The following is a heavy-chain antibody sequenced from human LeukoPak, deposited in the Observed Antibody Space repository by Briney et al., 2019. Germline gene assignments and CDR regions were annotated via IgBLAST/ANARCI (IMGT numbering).Heavy chain of an antibody. CDR3: ARDYYDISGYYCGGGDY. J-gene: IGHJ4*02. CDR1: GGTFSSYT. Sequence: EASVKVPCKASGGTFSSYTISWVRQAPGQGLEWMGRIIPILGIANYAQKFQGRVTITADKSTTTAYMELSSLRPQDTAVYSCARDYYDISGYYCGGGDYWGQGTLVTVSS. D-gene: IGHD3-22*01. CDR2: IIPILGIA. V-gene: IGHV1-69*02.